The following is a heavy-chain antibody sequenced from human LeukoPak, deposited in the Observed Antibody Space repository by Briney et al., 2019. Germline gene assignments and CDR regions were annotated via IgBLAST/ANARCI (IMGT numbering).Heavy chain of an antibody. CDR1: GFTFSSYG. V-gene: IGHV3-23*01. Sequence: GSLRLSCAASGFTFSSYGMSWVRQAPGKGLEWVSAISGSGGSTYYADSVKGRFTISRDNSKNTLYLQMNSLRAEDTAVYYCASPYYYDSSGYPLSYWGQGTLVTVSS. J-gene: IGHJ4*02. D-gene: IGHD3-22*01. CDR2: ISGSGGST. CDR3: ASPYYYDSSGYPLSY.